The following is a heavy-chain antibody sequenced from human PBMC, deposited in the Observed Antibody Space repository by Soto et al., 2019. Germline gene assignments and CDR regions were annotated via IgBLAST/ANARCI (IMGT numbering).Heavy chain of an antibody. D-gene: IGHD6-19*01. V-gene: IGHV4-59*08. J-gene: IGHJ4*02. CDR2: IYYSGST. Sequence: QVQLQESGPGLVKPSETLSLTCTVSGGSINNYYWSWVRQPPGKGLVWIGYIYYSGSTDYNPSLKFRTTKSASTSKNQFSLKRSAVQAGDAAVHYYASQIRWLAVAGLDSWGKGTMVTVSS. CDR3: ASQIRWLAVAGLDS. CDR1: GGSINNYY.